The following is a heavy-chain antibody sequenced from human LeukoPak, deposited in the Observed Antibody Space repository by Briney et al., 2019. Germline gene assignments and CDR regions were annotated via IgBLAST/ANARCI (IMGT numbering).Heavy chain of an antibody. Sequence: SETLSLTCAVSGGSIGTYYWSWIRQPPGKGLEWIGYIHYSGTTNYNPSLKSRVTISIDTSKNQFSLKLSSVTAADMAVYYCARDEGAGWFDPWGQGTLVTVSS. V-gene: IGHV4-59*12. J-gene: IGHJ5*02. CDR2: IHYSGTT. CDR1: GGSIGTYY. CDR3: ARDEGAGWFDP.